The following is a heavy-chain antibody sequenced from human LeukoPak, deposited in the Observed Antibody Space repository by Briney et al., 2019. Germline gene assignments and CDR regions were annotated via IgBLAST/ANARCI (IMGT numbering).Heavy chain of an antibody. V-gene: IGHV3-7*04. CDR3: ARDGDYAVAY. D-gene: IGHD4-17*01. Sequence: GGSLRLSCTGSGFIFGSYWMSWVPQAPGKGLEWVANIKPDGSEKFYVDSVKGRFTISRDNAKNSMYLEMNSLTDEDTAVYYCARDGDYAVAYWGQGTLVTVSS. J-gene: IGHJ4*02. CDR2: IKPDGSEK. CDR1: GFIFGSYW.